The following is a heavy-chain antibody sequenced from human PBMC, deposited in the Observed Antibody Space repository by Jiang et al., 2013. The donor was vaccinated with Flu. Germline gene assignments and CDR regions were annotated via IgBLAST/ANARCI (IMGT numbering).Heavy chain of an antibody. Sequence: VQLVESGGGVVQPGRSLRLSCAASGFTFSSYAMHWVRQAPGKGLEWVAVISSDGSNKYYADSVKGRFTISRDNSKNTLYLQMNSLRAEDTAVYYCAKAPRGNRYYYYYMDVWGKGTTVTVSS. J-gene: IGHJ6*03. CDR3: AKAPRGNRYYYYYMDV. V-gene: IGHV3-30-3*01. CDR1: GFTFSSYA. D-gene: IGHD1-14*01. CDR2: ISSDGSNK.